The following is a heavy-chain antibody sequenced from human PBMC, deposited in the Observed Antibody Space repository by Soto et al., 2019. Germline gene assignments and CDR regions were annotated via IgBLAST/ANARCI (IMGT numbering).Heavy chain of an antibody. D-gene: IGHD1-1*01. CDR1: GGTFKNFA. CDR2: IIPISDTA. CDR3: ARGGHFPLESGIATLDY. Sequence: QVQLVQSGGEVRKPGSSVKLSCKASGGTFKNFALSWVRQAPGQGLEWMGGIIPISDTANLAKKFQGRVTITADESTSTAYMELSSLRYEDTGVYYCARGGHFPLESGIATLDYWGQGTQLTVS. V-gene: IGHV1-69*01. J-gene: IGHJ4*02.